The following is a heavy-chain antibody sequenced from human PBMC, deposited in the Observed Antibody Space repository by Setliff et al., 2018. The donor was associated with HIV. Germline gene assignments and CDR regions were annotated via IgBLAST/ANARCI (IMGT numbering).Heavy chain of an antibody. J-gene: IGHJ4*02. CDR2: IWYEGSIE. CDR3: APYVPNFPDDYIPIDY. Sequence: GGSLRLSCAASEFTFSSYVMHWVRQAAGKGLEWVALIWYEGSIEYYIDSVKGRFTISRDNSKRTLYLQMSDLKTEDAGVYYCAPYVPNFPDDYIPIDYWGRGTLVTVSS. V-gene: IGHV3-33*08. D-gene: IGHD4-4*01. CDR1: EFTFSSYV.